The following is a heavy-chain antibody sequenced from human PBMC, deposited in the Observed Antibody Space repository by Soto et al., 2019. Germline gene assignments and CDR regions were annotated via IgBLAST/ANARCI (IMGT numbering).Heavy chain of an antibody. CDR3: ARPSRRYYDFWSGYPMDV. D-gene: IGHD3-3*01. J-gene: IGHJ6*02. V-gene: IGHV1-3*01. CDR1: GYAFTSYA. Sequence: GASVKVSFKASGYAFTSYAMHWVRQAPGQRLEWMGWINAGNGNTKYSQKFKGRVTITRDTPASTAYMELSSLRSEDTAVYYCARPSRRYYDFWSGYPMDVWGHGTTVTVSS. CDR2: INAGNGNT.